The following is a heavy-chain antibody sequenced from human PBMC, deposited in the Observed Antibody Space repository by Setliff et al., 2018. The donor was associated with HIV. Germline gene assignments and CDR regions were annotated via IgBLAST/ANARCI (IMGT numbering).Heavy chain of an antibody. CDR3: ANKSGYCSGGNCFGSYYFDF. Sequence: ASVKVSCKASGYTFTSYYMHWVRQAPGQGLEWMGIINPSGGSTSYAQKFQGRVTMTRDTSTSTVYMELSSLRSDDTAVYYCANKSGYCSGGNCFGSYYFDFWGQGTLVTVSS. D-gene: IGHD2-15*01. V-gene: IGHV1-46*01. J-gene: IGHJ4*02. CDR1: GYTFTSYY. CDR2: INPSGGST.